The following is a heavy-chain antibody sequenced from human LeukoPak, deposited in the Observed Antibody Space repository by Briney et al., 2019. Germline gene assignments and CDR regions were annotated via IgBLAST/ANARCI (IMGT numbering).Heavy chain of an antibody. D-gene: IGHD6-19*01. CDR1: GDSVSSKNGA. J-gene: IGHJ4*02. CDR3: ARDLGTTGWHTFDY. V-gene: IGHV6-1*01. Sequence: SQTLSLTCAVSGDSVSSKNGAWNWIRQSPSRGLEWLGRTYYRSKWYNDYAESMEGRMTISQDTSKNQYSLHPNSVTPDDTAVYYCARDLGTTGWHTFDYWGQGTLVTVSS. CDR2: TYYRSKWYN.